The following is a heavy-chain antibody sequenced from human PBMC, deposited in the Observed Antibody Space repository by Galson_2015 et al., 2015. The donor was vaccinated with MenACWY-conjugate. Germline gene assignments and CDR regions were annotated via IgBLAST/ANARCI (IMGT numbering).Heavy chain of an antibody. V-gene: IGHV3-11*01. CDR1: GFTLSDYY. CDR3: ARELSLVAVGVTPGWFDT. D-gene: IGHD2-15*01. Sequence: SLRLSCAASGFTLSDYYMRWIRQTPGTGLEWLSYISGAGHTMYYADSVKGRFTISRDNAKKSLYLQMNNLRADDTAIYYCARELSLVAVGVTPGWFDTWGQGILVTVSS. J-gene: IGHJ5*02. CDR2: ISGAGHTM.